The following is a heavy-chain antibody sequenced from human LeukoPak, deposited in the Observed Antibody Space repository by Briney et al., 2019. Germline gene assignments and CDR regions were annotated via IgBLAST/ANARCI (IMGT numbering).Heavy chain of an antibody. V-gene: IGHV3-23*01. Sequence: PGGSLRLSCAASGFTFSSYAMSWVRQAPGKGLEWVSAISGSGGSTYYADSVKGRFTISRDNSKNTLYLQMNSLRAEDTAVYYCAKDTYSGGYYNWFDPWGQGTLVTVSS. J-gene: IGHJ5*02. CDR1: GFTFSSYA. CDR3: AKDTYSGGYYNWFDP. D-gene: IGHD1-26*01. CDR2: ISGSGGST.